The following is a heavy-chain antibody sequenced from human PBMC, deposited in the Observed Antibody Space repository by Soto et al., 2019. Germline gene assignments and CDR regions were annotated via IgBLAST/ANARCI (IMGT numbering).Heavy chain of an antibody. CDR3: VCYHSTTWAFYP. Sequence: PGCRVRHSGSASMPTFCSYSVYWVRQAPGKGLEWVSSISSRSSYTYYADSVKGRFTISRNNAQNSLYLQMNSLRAEDTAAYYYVCYHSTTWAFYPWTQ. CDR2: ISSRSSYT. J-gene: IGHJ5*02. CDR1: MPTFCSYS. D-gene: IGHD2-2*01. V-gene: IGHV3-21*01.